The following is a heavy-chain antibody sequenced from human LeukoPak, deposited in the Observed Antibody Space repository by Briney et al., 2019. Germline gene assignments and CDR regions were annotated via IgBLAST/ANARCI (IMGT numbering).Heavy chain of an antibody. Sequence: ASVKVSCKASGGTFSSYAMSWVRQAPGQGLEWMGGTIPIFGTANYAQKFQGRVTITTDESTSTAYMELSSLRSEDTAVYYCARTFLAARPYYYYYMDVWGKGTTVTVSS. D-gene: IGHD6-6*01. J-gene: IGHJ6*03. CDR1: GGTFSSYA. CDR2: TIPIFGTA. CDR3: ARTFLAARPYYYYYMDV. V-gene: IGHV1-69*05.